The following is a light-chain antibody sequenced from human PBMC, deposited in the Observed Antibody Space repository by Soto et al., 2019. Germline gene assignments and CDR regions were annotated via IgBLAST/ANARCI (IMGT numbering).Light chain of an antibody. J-gene: IGKJ3*01. CDR2: GAS. V-gene: IGKV3-15*01. CDR3: QHYNSWPPL. CDR1: QSVSDN. Sequence: DIGMTRSPATLSVSPGETATLSCRASQSVSDNLAWYQQKRGQAPRLLIYGASIRATGIPARFSGSGSGTEFTLTISSLQSEDFAVYYCQHYNSWPPLFGPGTKVDIK.